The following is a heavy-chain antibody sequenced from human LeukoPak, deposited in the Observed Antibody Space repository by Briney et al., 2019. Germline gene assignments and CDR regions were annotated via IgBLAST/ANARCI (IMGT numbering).Heavy chain of an antibody. V-gene: IGHV3-73*01. Sequence: TGGSLKLSCAASGFTFSGSVMHWVRQASGKGLEWVGRITSKPNNYATVYAASVKGRFTISSDDSKNTAYLQMSSLKTEDTAVYYCAGGSGWYSPDYWGQGTLVTVSS. D-gene: IGHD6-19*01. CDR1: GFTFSGSV. J-gene: IGHJ4*02. CDR3: AGGSGWYSPDY. CDR2: ITSKPNNYAT.